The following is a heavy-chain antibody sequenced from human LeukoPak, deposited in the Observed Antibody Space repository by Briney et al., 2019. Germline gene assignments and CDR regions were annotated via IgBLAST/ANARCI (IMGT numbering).Heavy chain of an antibody. CDR1: GFTFSSYA. J-gene: IGHJ4*02. Sequence: GGSLRLSCAASGFTFSSYAMSWVRQAPGKGLELVSAISGSGGSTYYAGSVKGRFTISRDNSKNTLYLQMNSLRAEDTAVYYCAKDHRPGIAAAGTGGFDYWGQGTLVTVSS. V-gene: IGHV3-23*01. D-gene: IGHD6-13*01. CDR3: AKDHRPGIAAAGTGGFDY. CDR2: ISGSGGST.